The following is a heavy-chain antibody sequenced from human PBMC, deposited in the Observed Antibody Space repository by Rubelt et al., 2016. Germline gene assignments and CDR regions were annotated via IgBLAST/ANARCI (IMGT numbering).Heavy chain of an antibody. CDR2: ISSSSSYI. V-gene: IGHV3-21*04. Sequence: RRDPGEGLEWVSSISSSSSYIYYADSVKGRFTISRDNSKNTLYLQMNSLRAEDTAVYYCAKELGIVVVPAAPPDYYGMDVWGQGTTVTVSS. CDR3: AKELGIVVVPAAPPDYYGMDV. J-gene: IGHJ6*02. D-gene: IGHD2-2*03.